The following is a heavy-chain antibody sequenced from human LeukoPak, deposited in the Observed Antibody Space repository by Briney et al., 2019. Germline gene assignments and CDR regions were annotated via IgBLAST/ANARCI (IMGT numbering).Heavy chain of an antibody. J-gene: IGHJ4*02. D-gene: IGHD6-13*01. Sequence: PSQTLSLTCAVPGGSISSGGYSWSWIRQPPGKGLEWIGYIYHSGSTYYNSSLKSRVTISVDRSKNQFSLKLSSVTAADTAVYYCARGGDSEPFDYWGQGTLVTVSS. CDR3: ARGGDSEPFDY. V-gene: IGHV4-30-2*01. CDR1: GGSISSGGYS. CDR2: IYHSGST.